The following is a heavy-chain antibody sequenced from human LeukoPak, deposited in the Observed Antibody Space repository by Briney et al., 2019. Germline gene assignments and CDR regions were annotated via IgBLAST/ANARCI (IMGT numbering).Heavy chain of an antibody. Sequence: PGRSLRLSCAASGFTFSSYGMHWVRQAPGKGLEWVAVISYDGSNKYYADSVKGRFTISRDNSNNTLFLQMNSLREADTGVYFCAKDSAYDFWSGMTRQLDSWGQGTLVIVSS. J-gene: IGHJ4*02. V-gene: IGHV3-30*18. D-gene: IGHD3-3*01. CDR2: ISYDGSNK. CDR3: AKDSAYDFWSGMTRQLDS. CDR1: GFTFSSYG.